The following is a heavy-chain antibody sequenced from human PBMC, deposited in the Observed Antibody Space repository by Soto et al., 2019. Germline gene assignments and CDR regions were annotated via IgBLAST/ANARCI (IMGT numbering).Heavy chain of an antibody. D-gene: IGHD4-4*01. CDR2: ISSRGNYI. J-gene: IGHJ4*02. CDR1: GFTFSTYS. CDR3: ASGSETTVTTTDY. Sequence: VGSLRLSCAASGFTFSTYSMNWVRQAPGKGLEWVSSISSRGNYIYYADSMKGRFTISRDNAKNSLYLQMNSLRAEDTAVYYCASGSETTVTTTDYWGQGTLVTVS. V-gene: IGHV3-21*01.